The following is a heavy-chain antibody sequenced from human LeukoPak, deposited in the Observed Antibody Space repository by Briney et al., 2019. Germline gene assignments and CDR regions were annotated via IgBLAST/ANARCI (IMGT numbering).Heavy chain of an antibody. CDR2: IKSKSNGGAT. D-gene: IGHD6-25*01. J-gene: IGHJ4*02. V-gene: IGHV3-15*01. CDR1: AFTFSNAW. CDR3: STAPAAVDY. Sequence: PGGSLSLSCAASAFTFSNAWMSWVRQAPGKGLEWVGRIKSKSNGGATDYAAPVKGRFTISRDDSKNTLYLQMNSLKTEDTAVYYCSTAPAAVDYWGRGTLVTVSS.